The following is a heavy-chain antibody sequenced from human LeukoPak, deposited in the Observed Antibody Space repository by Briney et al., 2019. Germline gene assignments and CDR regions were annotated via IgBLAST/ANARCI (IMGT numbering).Heavy chain of an antibody. CDR3: AKDMDTAMVTVSFDY. Sequence: GGSLRLSCAASEFTFDDYAMHWVRQAPGKGLEWVSGISWNSGSIGYADSVKGRFTISRDNAKNSLYLQMNSLRAEDTALYYCAKDMDTAMVTVSFDYWGQGTLVTVSS. CDR1: EFTFDDYA. D-gene: IGHD5-18*01. CDR2: ISWNSGSI. V-gene: IGHV3-9*01. J-gene: IGHJ4*02.